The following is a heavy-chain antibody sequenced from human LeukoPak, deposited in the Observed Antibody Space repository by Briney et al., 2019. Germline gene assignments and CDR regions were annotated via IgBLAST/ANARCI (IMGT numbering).Heavy chain of an antibody. Sequence: SETLSLTCTVSGGSITSHYWTWVRQPPGKGLEWIGDISSSGSTNYNPSLKSRVTISVDTSKNQFSLKLSSVTAADTAVYYCARGVGATGLFDYWGQRTLVTVSS. V-gene: IGHV4-59*11. J-gene: IGHJ4*02. CDR2: ISSSGST. CDR3: ARGVGATGLFDY. CDR1: GGSITSHY. D-gene: IGHD1-26*01.